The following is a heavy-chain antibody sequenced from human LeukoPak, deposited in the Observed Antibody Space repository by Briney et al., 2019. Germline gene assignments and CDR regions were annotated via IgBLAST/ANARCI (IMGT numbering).Heavy chain of an antibody. CDR1: GYSFTSYW. CDR3: ARHQYYYGSGSYTLDY. CDR2: IYPGDSDT. J-gene: IGHJ4*02. D-gene: IGHD3-10*01. Sequence: GESLKISCKGSGYSFTSYWIGWVRQMPGKGLEWMGIIYPGDSDTRYSPSFQGQVTISADKSISTAYLQWSSLKASDTAMYYYARHQYYYGSGSYTLDYWGQGTLVTVSS. V-gene: IGHV5-51*01.